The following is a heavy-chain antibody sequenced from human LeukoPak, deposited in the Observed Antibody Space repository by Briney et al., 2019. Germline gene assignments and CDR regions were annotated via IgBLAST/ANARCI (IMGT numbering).Heavy chain of an antibody. CDR1: GFTFSSYW. CDR3: VKDSPPRYSGSPPAY. V-gene: IGHV3-7*03. D-gene: IGHD1-26*01. Sequence: GGSLRLSCAASGFTFSSYWMSWVRQAPGKGLEWVANINKDGGEKYYVDSVNGRFTISRDNAKNSLYLQMNSLRADDTAVYYCVKDSPPRYSGSPPAYWGQGTLVTVSS. CDR2: INKDGGEK. J-gene: IGHJ4*02.